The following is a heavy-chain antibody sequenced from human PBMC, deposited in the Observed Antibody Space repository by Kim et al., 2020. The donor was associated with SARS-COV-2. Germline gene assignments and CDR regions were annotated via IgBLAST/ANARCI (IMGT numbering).Heavy chain of an antibody. D-gene: IGHD3-10*01. CDR1: GFTFDDYT. Sequence: GGSLRLSCAASGFTFDDYTMHWVRQAPGKGLEWVSLISWDGGSTYYADSVKGRFTISRDNSKNSLYLQMNSLRTEDTALYYCAKDKKFHHPIWFGELLSAFDYWGQGTLVTVSS. V-gene: IGHV3-43*01. CDR2: ISWDGGST. CDR3: AKDKKFHHPIWFGELLSAFDY. J-gene: IGHJ4*02.